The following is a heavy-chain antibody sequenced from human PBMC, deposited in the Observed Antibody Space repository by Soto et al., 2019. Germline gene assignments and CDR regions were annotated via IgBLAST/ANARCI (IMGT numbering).Heavy chain of an antibody. CDR2: IRSKAYGGTT. J-gene: IGHJ6*03. D-gene: IGHD2-2*02. CDR3: TRDIVVVPAAIHDYYYYMDV. CDR1: GFTFGDYA. Sequence: GGSLRLSCTASGFTFGDYAMSWVRQAPGKGLEWVGFIRSKAYGGTTEYAASVKGRFTISRDDSKSIAYLQMNSMKTEDTAVYYCTRDIVVVPAAIHDYYYYMDVWGKGTTVTVSS. V-gene: IGHV3-49*04.